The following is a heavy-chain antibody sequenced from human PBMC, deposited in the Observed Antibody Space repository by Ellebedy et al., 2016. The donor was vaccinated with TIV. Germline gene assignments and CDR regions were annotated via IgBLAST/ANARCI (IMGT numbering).Heavy chain of an antibody. Sequence: SETLSLTCAVSDDYISRSNWWSWVRQPPGKGLEWIGEIYHTGSTNSNPSLKSRLTISIDKSKNQFSLKLTSVPAADTAMYYCACLPDYSVGFVDVPMVWGHWGQGTLVTVSA. CDR3: ACLPDYSVGFVDVPMVWGH. CDR1: DDYISRSNW. J-gene: IGHJ4*02. D-gene: IGHD3-10*01. V-gene: IGHV4-4*02. CDR2: IYHTGST.